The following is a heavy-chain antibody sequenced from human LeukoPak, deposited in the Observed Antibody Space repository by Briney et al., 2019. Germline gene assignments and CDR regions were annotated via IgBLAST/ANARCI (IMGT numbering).Heavy chain of an antibody. D-gene: IGHD2-2*01. V-gene: IGHV3-23*01. CDR3: VKDFLHGPHIEPVGSVGPFDY. J-gene: IGHJ4*02. CDR2: LHADSGMT. Sequence: GGSLRLSCATSGFTFSSYAMSWVRQAPGKGLEWVSGLHADSGMTYYADSVKGRFTISRDNSKNTLYFQMNSLRAEDTAVYYCVKDFLHGPHIEPVGSVGPFDYWGQGTLVTVSS. CDR1: GFTFSSYA.